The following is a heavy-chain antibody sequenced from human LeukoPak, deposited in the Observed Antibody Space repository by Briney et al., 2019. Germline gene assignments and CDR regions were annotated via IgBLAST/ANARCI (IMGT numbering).Heavy chain of an antibody. CDR1: GGTFSSYA. CDR2: IIPIFGTA. D-gene: IGHD3-22*01. Sequence: ASVKVSCKASGGTFSSYAISWVRQAPGQGLEWMGGIIPIFGTANYAQKFQGRVTITADESTSTAYMELSSLRSEDTAVYYCARDRYYYDSSGYYAFDYWGQGTLVTVSS. V-gene: IGHV1-69*13. CDR3: ARDRYYYDSSGYYAFDY. J-gene: IGHJ4*02.